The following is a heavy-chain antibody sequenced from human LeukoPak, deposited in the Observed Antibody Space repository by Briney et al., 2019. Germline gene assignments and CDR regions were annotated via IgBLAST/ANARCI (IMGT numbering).Heavy chain of an antibody. CDR2: IMPLFGTA. Sequence: SMKVSCKTSGGTFNNFAISWVRNAHEQGLEWLGGIMPLFGTAGYAQKFQGRVTITKDESTRTVYLELTSLTSDDTAVYYCARDVHGDYGSGWFDPWGQGTLVSVSS. V-gene: IGHV1-69*05. CDR1: GGTFNNFA. D-gene: IGHD4-17*01. J-gene: IGHJ5*02. CDR3: ARDVHGDYGSGWFDP.